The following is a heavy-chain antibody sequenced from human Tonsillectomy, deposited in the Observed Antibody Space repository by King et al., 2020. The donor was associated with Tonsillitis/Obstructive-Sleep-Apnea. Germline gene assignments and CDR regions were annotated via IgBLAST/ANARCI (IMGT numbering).Heavy chain of an antibody. CDR1: GGSISSYY. Sequence: QLQESGPGLVKPSETLSLTCTVSGGSISSYYWSWIRQPPGKGLEWIGYIYYSGSTNYNPSLKSRVTISVDTSKNQFSLKLSSVTAADTAVYYCARPKNLYSNLPYPCDIWGQGTMVTVSS. J-gene: IGHJ3*02. CDR2: IYYSGST. D-gene: IGHD4-11*01. CDR3: ARPKNLYSNLPYPCDI. V-gene: IGHV4-59*08.